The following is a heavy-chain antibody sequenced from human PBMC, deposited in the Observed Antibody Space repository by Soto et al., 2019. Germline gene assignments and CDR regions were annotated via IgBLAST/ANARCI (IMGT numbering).Heavy chain of an antibody. CDR3: ARAPWYYDILTGYCYYFDY. Sequence: SLRLSCAASGFTFSSYWMSWVRQAPGKGLEWVANIKQDGSEKYYVDSVKGRFTISRDNAKNSLYLQMNSLRAEDTAVYYCARAPWYYDILTGYCYYFDYWGQGTLVTVSS. CDR1: GFTFSSYW. J-gene: IGHJ4*02. CDR2: IKQDGSEK. V-gene: IGHV3-7*03. D-gene: IGHD3-9*01.